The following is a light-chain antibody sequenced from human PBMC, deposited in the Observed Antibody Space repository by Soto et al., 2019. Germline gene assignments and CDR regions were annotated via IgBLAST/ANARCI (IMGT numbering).Light chain of an antibody. CDR3: QTRGTGFQF. Sequence: QSVLTQSPSASASLGASVKLSCTLSSGHSSYAIAWHQKQPGKGPRYLMDLNNDGSHTKGDGIPDRFSGSSSGADRYLIISSLQSADEADYSCQTRGTGFQFFGGGTKLTVL. J-gene: IGLJ2*01. CDR1: SGHSSYA. V-gene: IGLV4-69*01. CDR2: LNNDGSH.